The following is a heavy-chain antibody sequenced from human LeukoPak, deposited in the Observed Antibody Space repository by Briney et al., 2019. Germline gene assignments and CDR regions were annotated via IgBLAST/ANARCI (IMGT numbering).Heavy chain of an antibody. V-gene: IGHV4-34*09. CDR3: AGTNYYDSSDAFDI. CDR2: INHSGST. D-gene: IGHD3-22*01. CDR1: GGSFSGYY. Sequence: KPSETLSLTCAVYGGSFSGYYWSWIRQPPGKGLEWIGEINHSGSTNYNPSLKSRVTISVDTSKNQFSLKLSSVTAADTAVYYCAGTNYYDSSDAFDIWGQGTMVTVSS. J-gene: IGHJ3*02.